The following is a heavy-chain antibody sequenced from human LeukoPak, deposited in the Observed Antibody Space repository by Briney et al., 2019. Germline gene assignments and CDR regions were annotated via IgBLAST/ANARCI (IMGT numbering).Heavy chain of an antibody. D-gene: IGHD1-1*01. CDR3: ARGRKRGPPTACWFDP. CDR2: IYYSGST. Sequence: SDTLSLTCTVSGRSISSGDYYWSWIRQPPGKGLEWIGYIYYSGSTYYNPSLKSRVTISVDTSKNQFSLKLSSVTAADTAVYYCARGRKRGPPTACWFDPWGQGTLVTVSS. CDR1: GRSISSGDYY. V-gene: IGHV4-30-4*02. J-gene: IGHJ5*02.